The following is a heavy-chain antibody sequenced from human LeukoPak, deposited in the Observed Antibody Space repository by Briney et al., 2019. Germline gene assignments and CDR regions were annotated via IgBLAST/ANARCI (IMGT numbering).Heavy chain of an antibody. D-gene: IGHD3-10*01. CDR3: ASSMVRGVIFDY. V-gene: IGHV3-21*01. Sequence: AGGSLRLSCAASGFTFSSYAMSWVRQAPGKGLEWVSSISSSSSYIYYADSVKGRFTISRDNAKNSLYLQMNSLRAEDTAVYYCASSMVRGVIFDYWGQGTLVTVSS. CDR1: GFTFSSYA. J-gene: IGHJ4*02. CDR2: ISSSSSYI.